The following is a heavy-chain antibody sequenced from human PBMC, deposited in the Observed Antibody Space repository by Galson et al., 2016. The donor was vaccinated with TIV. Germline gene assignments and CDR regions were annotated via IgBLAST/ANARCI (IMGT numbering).Heavy chain of an antibody. D-gene: IGHD1-14*01. J-gene: IGHJ3*01. V-gene: IGHV3-23*01. Sequence: SLRLSCAASGFTFSSNSMSWVRQAPGKGLEWVSSISGSGGSKVYADSVKGRLTISRDNSKNTLYLQMNNLRVEDTAMYYCAKGVGFSNQQKPFDLWGQGVLVTVSS. CDR2: ISGSGGSK. CDR1: GFTFSSNS. CDR3: AKGVGFSNQQKPFDL.